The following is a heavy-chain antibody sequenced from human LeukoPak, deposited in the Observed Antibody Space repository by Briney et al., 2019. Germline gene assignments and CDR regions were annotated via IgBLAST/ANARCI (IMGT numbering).Heavy chain of an antibody. V-gene: IGHV3-53*01. CDR3: ARRRDSSAYYYFDY. Sequence: GGSLRLSCAASGFTVSSNYMSWVRQAPGKGLEWVSVIYSGGSTYYADSVKGRFTISRDNSKNTLYLQMNSLRAEDTALYYCARRRDSSAYYYFDYWGQGTLVTVSS. CDR1: GFTVSSNY. CDR2: IYSGGST. J-gene: IGHJ4*02. D-gene: IGHD3-22*01.